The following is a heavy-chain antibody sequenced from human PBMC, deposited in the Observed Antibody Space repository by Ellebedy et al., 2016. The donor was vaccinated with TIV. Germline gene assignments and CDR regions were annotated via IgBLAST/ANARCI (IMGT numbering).Heavy chain of an antibody. CDR1: GASITTTYYY. CDR3: ARHSGIGHWFDP. D-gene: IGHD3-10*01. CDR2: IYYSGNT. J-gene: IGHJ5*02. V-gene: IGHV4-39*01. Sequence: MPSETLSLTCTVSGASITTTYYYWGWIRQPPGKGLEWIGSIYYSGNTYNNPSLKSRVTISVDTSKNQLSLKLNSVTAADMAVYYCARHSGIGHWFDPWGQGTLVTVSS.